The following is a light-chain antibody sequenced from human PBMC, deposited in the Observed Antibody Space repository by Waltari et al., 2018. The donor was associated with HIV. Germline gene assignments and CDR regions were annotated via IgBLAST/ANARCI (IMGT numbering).Light chain of an antibody. CDR2: EVT. V-gene: IGLV2-14*01. J-gene: IGLJ2*01. CDR1: NGDVGGYNY. Sequence: QSALTQPASVSGSPGQSITISCTGINGDVGGYNYVSWYQRHPGKAPKLIIYEVTNRPSGVSNRFSGSKSGNTASLTISGLQAEDEADYFCGSYAGSNTLEFGGGTKLTVL. CDR3: GSYAGSNTLE.